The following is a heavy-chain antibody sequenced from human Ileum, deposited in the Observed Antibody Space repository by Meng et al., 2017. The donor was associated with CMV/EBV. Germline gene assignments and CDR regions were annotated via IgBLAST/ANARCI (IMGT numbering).Heavy chain of an antibody. CDR2: IYYSGST. CDR3: ARDRAHSDPHTIDGMDV. V-gene: IGHV4-31*02. J-gene: IGHJ6*02. Sequence: ISSGGYYWSWIRQHPGKGLEWIGYIYYSGSTYYNPSLKSRVTISVDTSKNQFSLKLSSVTAADTAVYYCARDRAHSDPHTIDGMDVWGQGTTVTVSS. D-gene: IGHD2-15*01. CDR1: ISSGGYY.